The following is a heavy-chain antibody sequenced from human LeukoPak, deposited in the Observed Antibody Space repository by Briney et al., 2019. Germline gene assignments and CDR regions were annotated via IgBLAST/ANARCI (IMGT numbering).Heavy chain of an antibody. V-gene: IGHV4-59*01. CDR3: ARDGLLGGVPYYFDY. CDR1: GGSISSYY. CDR2: IYYSGST. J-gene: IGHJ4*02. D-gene: IGHD3-16*01. Sequence: SETLSLTCTVSGGSISSYYWSWIRQPPGKGLEWIGYIYYSGSTNYNPSLKSRVTISVDTSKNQFSLKLSSVTAADTAVYYCARDGLLGGVPYYFDYWGQGTLVTVSS.